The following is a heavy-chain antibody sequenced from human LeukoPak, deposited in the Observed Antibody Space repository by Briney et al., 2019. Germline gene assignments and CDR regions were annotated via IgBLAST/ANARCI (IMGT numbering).Heavy chain of an antibody. J-gene: IGHJ4*02. Sequence: SVKVSCKASGGTFSSYAISWVRQAPGQGLEWMGGIIPIFGTANYARKFQGRVTMTTDTSTSTAYMELRSLRSDDTAVYYCARDPYSSSWYSNPNFDYWGQGTLVTVSS. CDR2: IIPIFGTA. V-gene: IGHV1-69*05. CDR1: GGTFSSYA. D-gene: IGHD6-13*01. CDR3: ARDPYSSSWYSNPNFDY.